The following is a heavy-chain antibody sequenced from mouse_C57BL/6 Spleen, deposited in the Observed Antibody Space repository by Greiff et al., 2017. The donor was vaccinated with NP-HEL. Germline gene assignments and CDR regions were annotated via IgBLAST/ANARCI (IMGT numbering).Heavy chain of an antibody. CDR3: ARWGGYLPYAMDY. CDR2: INPSNGGT. J-gene: IGHJ4*01. Sequence: VQLQQPGTELVKPGASVKLSCKASGYTFTSCWMHWVKQRPGQGLEWIGNINPSNGGTNYNEKFKSKATLTVDKSSSTAYMQLSSLTSEDSAVYYCARWGGYLPYAMDYWGQGTSVTVSS. CDR1: GYTFTSCW. V-gene: IGHV1-53*01. D-gene: IGHD2-2*01.